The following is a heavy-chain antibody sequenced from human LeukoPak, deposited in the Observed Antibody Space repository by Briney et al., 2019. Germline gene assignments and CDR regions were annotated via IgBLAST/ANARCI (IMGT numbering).Heavy chain of an antibody. CDR1: GFTFSSYS. Sequence: GGSLRLSCAASGFTFSSYSMNWVRQAPGKGLEWVSSISISSSYIYYADSGTGRFSSSRDNAKTSLYLQMNSLRAEDTAVYYCARGSVGGGNYFDYWGQGTLVTVSS. D-gene: IGHD3-16*01. CDR3: ARGSVGGGNYFDY. J-gene: IGHJ4*02. CDR2: ISISSSYI. V-gene: IGHV3-21*01.